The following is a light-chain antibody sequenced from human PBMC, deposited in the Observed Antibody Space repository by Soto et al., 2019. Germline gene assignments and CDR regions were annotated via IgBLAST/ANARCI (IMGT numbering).Light chain of an antibody. Sequence: IRMTQSPSSLSAATGDRVTITCRASQDIRSYLVWYQQKTGKAPKALISGASTLQNGVPSRFSGSGSGTHFTLTISSLQSEDSATYYCQQHYSYTGTFGQGTRLEI. CDR2: GAS. CDR1: QDIRSY. J-gene: IGKJ1*01. V-gene: IGKV1-8*01. CDR3: QQHYSYTGT.